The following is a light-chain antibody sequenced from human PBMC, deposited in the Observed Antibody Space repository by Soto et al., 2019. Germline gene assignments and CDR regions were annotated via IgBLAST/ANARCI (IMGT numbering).Light chain of an antibody. J-gene: IGLJ3*02. CDR1: NSDVGSYNL. V-gene: IGLV2-14*01. CDR2: EVR. Sequence: QSALTQPASVSGSPRQSITIACTGTNSDVGSYNLVSWYQQRPGEAPKLIISEVRNRPSGISYRFTGSKSGNTATLTISGLQAEDEADYYCSSYTTTSTLVFGGGTKLTVL. CDR3: SSYTTTSTLV.